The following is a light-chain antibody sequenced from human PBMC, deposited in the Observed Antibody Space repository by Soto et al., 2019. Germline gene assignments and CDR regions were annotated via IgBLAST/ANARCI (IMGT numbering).Light chain of an antibody. CDR1: QRVSNNY. CDR3: QQYGSSPPIT. Sequence: EIVLTQSPGTLSLSPGERATLSCRASQRVSNNYLAWYQQKPGQAPRLIIYGASTRATGIPDKFSGSGSATDFTLTISRLEPEDVAVYDCQQYGSSPPITFGQGTLLEIK. J-gene: IGKJ5*01. CDR2: GAS. V-gene: IGKV3-20*01.